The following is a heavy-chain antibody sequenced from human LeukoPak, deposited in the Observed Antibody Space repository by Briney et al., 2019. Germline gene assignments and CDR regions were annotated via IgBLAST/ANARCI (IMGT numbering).Heavy chain of an antibody. CDR1: GFTFSSYA. Sequence: GGSLRLSCAASGFTFSSYAMSWVRQAPGKGLDRVSGISGSGGSTYYADSVKGRFTISRDNSKNTLYLQMNSLRAGDTAVYYCAKDLSGDWLPSDYWGQGTLVTVSS. CDR2: ISGSGGST. J-gene: IGHJ4*02. CDR3: AKDLSGDWLPSDY. D-gene: IGHD3-9*01. V-gene: IGHV3-23*01.